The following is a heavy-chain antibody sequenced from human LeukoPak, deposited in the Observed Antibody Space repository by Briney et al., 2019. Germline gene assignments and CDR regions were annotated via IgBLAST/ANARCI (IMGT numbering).Heavy chain of an antibody. CDR2: IYYSGST. CDR3: AREALRYYDFWSGSSAFDI. J-gene: IGHJ3*02. D-gene: IGHD3-3*01. V-gene: IGHV4-59*01. CDR1: GGSISSYY. Sequence: SETLSLTCTVSGGSISSYYWSWIRQPPGKGLEWIGYIYYSGSTNYNPSLKSRVTISVDTSKNQFSLKLSSVTAADTAVYYCAREALRYYDFWSGSSAFDIWGQGTMVTVSS.